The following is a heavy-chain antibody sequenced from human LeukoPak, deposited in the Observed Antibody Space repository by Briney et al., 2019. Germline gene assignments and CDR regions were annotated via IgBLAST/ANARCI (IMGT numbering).Heavy chain of an antibody. CDR1: GGTFSSYA. V-gene: IGHV1-69*13. J-gene: IGHJ3*02. D-gene: IGHD3-3*01. CDR3: ASIKLEWSRGAFDI. Sequence: SVKVSCKASGGTFSSYAISWVRQAPGQGLEWMGGIIPIFGTANYAQKFQGRVTITADESTSTAYMELSSLRSEDTAVYYCASIKLEWSRGAFDIWGQGTMVTVSS. CDR2: IIPIFGTA.